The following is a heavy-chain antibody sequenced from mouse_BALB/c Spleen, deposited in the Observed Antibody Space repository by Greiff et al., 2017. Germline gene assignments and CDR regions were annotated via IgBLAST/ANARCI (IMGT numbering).Heavy chain of an antibody. CDR3: AREGSKATFAY. Sequence: EVKVVESGAGLVKPGASLKLSCAASGFTFTSYAMSWVRQSPEKRLEWVAEISSGGSYTYYPDTVTGRVTISRDNAKNTLYLEMSSLRSEDTAMYYCAREGSKATFAYWGQGTLVTVSA. CDR1: GFTFTSYA. CDR2: ISSGGSYT. J-gene: IGHJ3*01. D-gene: IGHD1-2*01. V-gene: IGHV5-9-4*01.